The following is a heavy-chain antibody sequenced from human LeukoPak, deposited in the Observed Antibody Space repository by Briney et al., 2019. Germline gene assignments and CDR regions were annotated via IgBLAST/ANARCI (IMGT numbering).Heavy chain of an antibody. CDR1: GGTFSNYA. CDR3: VRDGRKYYDSSVLDYFAY. CDR2: VLPIFNKT. V-gene: IGHV1-69*05. J-gene: IGHJ4*02. Sequence: GASVKVSCKASGGTFSNYAINWVRQAPGQGLEWMGGVLPIFNKTNYAQKFQGRVTITTDEFTSAAYMELSSLRSEDTAVYYCVRDGRKYYDSSVLDYFAYWGQGTLVTVSS. D-gene: IGHD3-22*01.